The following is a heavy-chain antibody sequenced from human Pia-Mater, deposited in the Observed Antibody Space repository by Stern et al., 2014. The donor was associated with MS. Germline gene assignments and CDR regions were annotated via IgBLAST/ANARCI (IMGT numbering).Heavy chain of an antibody. V-gene: IGHV4-61*01. D-gene: IGHD4-17*01. Sequence: QVKLQESGPGLVKPSETLSLTCTVSGGSVSSGSYYWSWIRQPPGKGLEWIGYIYDSGSTNDNPSLKSRVTISVDTSKNQFSLKLSSVTAADTAVYYCARSMTTVSPFDYWGQGTLVTVSS. CDR3: ARSMTTVSPFDY. CDR2: IYDSGST. J-gene: IGHJ4*02. CDR1: GGSVSSGSYY.